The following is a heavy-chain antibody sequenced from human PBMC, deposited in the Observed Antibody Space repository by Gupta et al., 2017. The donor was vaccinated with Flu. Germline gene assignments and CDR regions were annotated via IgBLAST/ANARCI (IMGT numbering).Heavy chain of an antibody. V-gene: IGHV1-46*01. CDR1: GYIFTSHY. CDR2: INPSGVSA. Sequence: QGQLAQSGAEVERPGASVKVSCKSSGYIFTSHYMHWVRQAPGQGLEWMGVINPSGVSATYAQKFQGRVTLTRDTSTSTDYMELSNLRSEDTAVYYCARDQSTSRSWWFDPWGQGTLVTVSS. CDR3: ARDQSTSRSWWFDP. D-gene: IGHD1-1*01. J-gene: IGHJ5*02.